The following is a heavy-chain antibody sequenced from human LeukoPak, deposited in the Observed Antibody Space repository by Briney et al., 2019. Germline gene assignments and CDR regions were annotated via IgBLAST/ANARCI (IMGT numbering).Heavy chain of an antibody. J-gene: IGHJ1*01. CDR3: AKDWGNIVVVPAALEYFQH. D-gene: IGHD2-2*01. CDR1: GFTFSSYG. V-gene: IGHV3-30*02. CDR2: IRYDGSNK. Sequence: GGSLRLSCAASGFTFSSYGMHWVRQAPGKGLEWVAFIRYDGSNKYYADSVKGRFTISRDNSKTTLYLQMNSLRAEDTAVYYCAKDWGNIVVVPAALEYFQHWSQGTLVTISS.